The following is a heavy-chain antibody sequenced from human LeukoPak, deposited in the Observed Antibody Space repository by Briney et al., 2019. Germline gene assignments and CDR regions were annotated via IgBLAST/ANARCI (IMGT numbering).Heavy chain of an antibody. D-gene: IGHD1-14*01. J-gene: IGHJ6*03. CDR2: IYSNGHI. V-gene: IGHV4-4*07. CDR3: ARERSESPGSGYDMDV. Sequence: SETLSLTCTVSGGSISGYYWNWIRQAAGKGLEWVGRIYSNGHIDHNASLKSRVAMSVDTSTNLFSLKLNSLTAADTAVYYWARERSESPGSGYDMDVWGKGTPVIVSS. CDR1: GGSISGYY.